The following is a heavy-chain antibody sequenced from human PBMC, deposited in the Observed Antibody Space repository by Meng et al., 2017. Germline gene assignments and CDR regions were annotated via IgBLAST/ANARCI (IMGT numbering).Heavy chain of an antibody. V-gene: IGHV3-53*02. Sequence: QLWVTGDALIRPGGSMVLSCAAFGLPVSSKYMSWVRQAPGKGLEWVSVIYSGGSTYYADSVKGRFTISRDNSKNTLYLQMXXLRAEXTAVYYCAXGGSYYSYWGQGTLVTVSS. CDR1: GLPVSSKY. D-gene: IGHD1-26*01. CDR3: AXGGSYYSY. J-gene: IGHJ4*02. CDR2: IYSGGST.